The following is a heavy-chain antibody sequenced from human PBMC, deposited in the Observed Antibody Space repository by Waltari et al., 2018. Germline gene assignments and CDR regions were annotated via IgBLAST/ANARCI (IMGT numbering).Heavy chain of an antibody. V-gene: IGHV3-21*01. D-gene: IGHD1-26*01. J-gene: IGHJ3*02. Sequence: EVQLVESGGGLVKPGGSLRLSCAASGFTFSSYSMNWVRQAPGKGLEWVSSMSSSSSYIYYADSVKGRFTISRDNAKNSLYLQMNNLRAEDTAVYYCASEWELFAFDIWGQGTMVTVSS. CDR2: MSSSSSYI. CDR1: GFTFSSYS. CDR3: ASEWELFAFDI.